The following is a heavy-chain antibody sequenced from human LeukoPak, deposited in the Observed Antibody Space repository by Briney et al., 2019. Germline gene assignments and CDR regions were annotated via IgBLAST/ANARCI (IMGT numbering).Heavy chain of an antibody. CDR3: ARDRDYASFDY. D-gene: IGHD4/OR15-4a*01. V-gene: IGHV3-74*01. CDR1: GFTFSSYW. J-gene: IGHJ4*02. Sequence: GGSLRLSCAASGFTFSSYWMHWVRQAPGKGLVWVSRINSDGSSTSCADSVKGRFTISRDNAKNTLYLQMNSLRAEDTAVYYCARDRDYASFDYWGQGTLVTVSS. CDR2: INSDGSST.